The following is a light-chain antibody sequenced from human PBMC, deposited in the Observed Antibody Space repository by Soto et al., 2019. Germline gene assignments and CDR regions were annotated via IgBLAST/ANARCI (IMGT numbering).Light chain of an antibody. J-gene: IGLJ1*01. Sequence: QSVLTQPASVSGSPGQSITISCTGTSRDIGFFNYVSWYQQFPGNAPKLIIFEVTNRPSGVSNRFSASKSGNTASLTISGLQAEDGADYYCSSYTTRSTYVLGTETKLTVL. CDR3: SSYTTRSTYV. CDR2: EVT. V-gene: IGLV2-14*01. CDR1: SRDIGFFNY.